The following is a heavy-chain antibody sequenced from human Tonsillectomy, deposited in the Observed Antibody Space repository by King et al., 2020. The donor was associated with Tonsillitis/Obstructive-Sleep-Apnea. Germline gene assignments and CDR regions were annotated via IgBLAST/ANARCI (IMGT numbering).Heavy chain of an antibody. CDR2: VYPGDSDT. V-gene: IGHV5-51*03. CDR1: GYSFSSYC. J-gene: IGHJ4*02. CDR3: ATLRSGGFDQGIQLLFDY. Sequence: QLVQSGAEVKKPGESLKISCKGSGYSFSSYCIGWVRQMPGKGLEWVGIVYPGDSDTRYSPSFQGQVTISADKSISTAYLQWSSLKASDTAIYYCATLRSGGFDQGIQLLFDYWGQGTLVTVSS. D-gene: IGHD5-18*01.